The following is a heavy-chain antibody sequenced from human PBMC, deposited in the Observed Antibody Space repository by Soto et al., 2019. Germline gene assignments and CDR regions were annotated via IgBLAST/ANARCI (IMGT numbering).Heavy chain of an antibody. D-gene: IGHD3-22*01. CDR3: ARVFKKARRYDSSGYYLGYYYYYYGMDV. V-gene: IGHV4-34*01. CDR1: GGSFSGYY. J-gene: IGHJ6*02. CDR2: INHSGST. Sequence: PSETLSLTCAVYGGSFSGYYWSWIRQPPGKGLEWIGEINHSGSTNYTPSLKSRVTISVDTSKNQFSLKLSSVTAADTAVYYCARVFKKARRYDSSGYYLGYYYYYYGMDVWGQGTTVTVSS.